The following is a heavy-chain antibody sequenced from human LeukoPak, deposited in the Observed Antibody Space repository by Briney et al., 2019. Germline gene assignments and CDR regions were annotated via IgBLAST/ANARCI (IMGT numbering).Heavy chain of an antibody. Sequence: SETLSLTCSVSSYSIPSGYYWSWIRQPPGKGLEWIGYIYYSGSTNYNPSLKSRVTISVDTSKNQFSLKLSSVTAADTAVYYCARSFTFGGVIDNNWFDPWGQGTLVTVSS. CDR1: SYSIPSGYY. CDR2: IYYSGST. J-gene: IGHJ5*02. D-gene: IGHD3-16*02. CDR3: ARSFTFGGVIDNNWFDP. V-gene: IGHV4-59*01.